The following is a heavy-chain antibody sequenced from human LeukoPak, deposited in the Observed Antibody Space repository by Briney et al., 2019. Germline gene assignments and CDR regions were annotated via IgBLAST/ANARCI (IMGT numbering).Heavy chain of an antibody. CDR2: IYYLGST. CDR3: ARIEMATISSPTPIFDY. D-gene: IGHD5-24*01. V-gene: IGHV4-59*01. Sequence: SETLSLTCTVSGGSISRYYWSWIRQPPGKGLEWIGYIYYLGSTNYNPSLKSRVTISVDTSKNQFSLSLSSVTAADTAVYYCARIEMATISSPTPIFDYWGQGTLVTVSS. J-gene: IGHJ4*02. CDR1: GGSISRYY.